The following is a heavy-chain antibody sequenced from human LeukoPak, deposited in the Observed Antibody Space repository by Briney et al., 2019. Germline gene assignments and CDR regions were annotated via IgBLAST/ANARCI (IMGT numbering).Heavy chain of an antibody. CDR1: GFTFSTYS. D-gene: IGHD3-22*01. Sequence: GGSLRLSCAASGFTFSTYSMNWVRQAPGKGLEWVSYISSSSSPIFYADSVKGRFTISRDNAKNSLYLQMNSLRAEDTAVYYCASHVESPYDSSGYYSYWGQGTLVTVSS. J-gene: IGHJ4*02. V-gene: IGHV3-48*04. CDR3: ASHVESPYDSSGYYSY. CDR2: ISSSSSPI.